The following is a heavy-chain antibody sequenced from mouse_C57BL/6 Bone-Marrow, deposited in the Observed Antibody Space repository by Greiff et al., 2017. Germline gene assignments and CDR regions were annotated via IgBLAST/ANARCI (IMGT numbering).Heavy chain of an antibody. CDR3: ARKRGYYYGTIYAMDY. J-gene: IGHJ4*01. CDR2: IWSGGST. CDR1: GFSLTSYG. Sequence: VHLVESGPGLVQPSQSLSITCTVSGFSLTSYGVHWVRQSPGKGLEWLGVIWSGGSTDYNAAFISRLSISKDNSKSQVFFKMNSLQADDTAIYYCARKRGYYYGTIYAMDYWGQGTSVTVSS. D-gene: IGHD1-1*01. V-gene: IGHV2-2*01.